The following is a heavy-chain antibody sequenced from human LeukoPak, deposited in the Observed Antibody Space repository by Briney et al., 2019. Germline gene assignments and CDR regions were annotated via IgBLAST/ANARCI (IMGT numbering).Heavy chain of an antibody. CDR3: ARSSYGSWSYLVGVPVYFDY. J-gene: IGHJ4*02. V-gene: IGHV5-51*01. Sequence: GESLKISCKGSGYSFTSYWIGWVRQMPGKGLEWMGIIYPGDSDTRYSPSFQGQVTISADKSISTAYLQWSSLTASDTAMYYCARSSYGSWSYLVGVPVYFDYWGQGTLVTVSS. CDR2: IYPGDSDT. CDR1: GYSFTSYW. D-gene: IGHD3-10*01.